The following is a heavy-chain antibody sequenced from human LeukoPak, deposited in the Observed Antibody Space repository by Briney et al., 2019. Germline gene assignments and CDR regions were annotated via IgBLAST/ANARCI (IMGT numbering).Heavy chain of an antibody. J-gene: IGHJ4*02. V-gene: IGHV3-23*01. CDR1: GFTFSSYA. D-gene: IGHD3-10*01. CDR3: ATAITMVRGVLPFDY. Sequence: AGSLRLSCAASGFTFSSYAMSWVRQAPGKGLDWVSAISGSGGSTYYADSVKGRFTISRDNSKNTLYLQMNSLRAEDTTVYYCATAITMVRGVLPFDYWGQGTLVTVSS. CDR2: ISGSGGST.